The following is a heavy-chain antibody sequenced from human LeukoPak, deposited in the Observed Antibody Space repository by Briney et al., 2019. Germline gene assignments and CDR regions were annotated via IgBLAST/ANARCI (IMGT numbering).Heavy chain of an antibody. Sequence: ASVKVSCKASGYTFTSYGISWVRQAPGQGLEWMGWISASNGNTNYAQKLQGRVTMTTDTSTSTAYMELRSLRSDDTAVYYCAREGSIAAAGSALYGMDVWGQGTTVTASS. CDR2: ISASNGNT. CDR3: AREGSIAAAGSALYGMDV. D-gene: IGHD6-13*01. V-gene: IGHV1-18*01. CDR1: GYTFTSYG. J-gene: IGHJ6*02.